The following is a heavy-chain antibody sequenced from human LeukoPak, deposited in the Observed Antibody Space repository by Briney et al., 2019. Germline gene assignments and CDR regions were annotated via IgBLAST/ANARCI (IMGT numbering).Heavy chain of an antibody. J-gene: IGHJ4*02. V-gene: IGHV2-5*01. CDR1: GFSLSTSGVG. CDR3: AHKPTGTGKYYFDY. D-gene: IGHD1-1*01. Sequence: ESGPTLVKPTQTLTLTCTFSGFSLSTSGVGVGWIRQPPGKALEWLALIYWNDDKRYSPSLKSWLTITKDTSKNQVVLTMTNMDPVDTATYYCAHKPTGTGKYYFDYWGQGTLVTVSS. CDR2: IYWNDDK.